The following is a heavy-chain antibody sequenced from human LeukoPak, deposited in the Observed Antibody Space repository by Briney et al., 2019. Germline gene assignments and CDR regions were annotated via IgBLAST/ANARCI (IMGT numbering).Heavy chain of an antibody. D-gene: IGHD6-19*01. V-gene: IGHV3-23*01. Sequence: RGSLRLSCAASGFTFSNYAMSWVRQAPGKGLEWVSTISGGGITTYYADSAKGRFTISRDNSKNTMFLQMNSLRADDTAVYYCPRQSYASGWNPFDYWGQGILVTVSS. CDR3: PRQSYASGWNPFDY. CDR2: ISGGGITT. CDR1: GFTFSNYA. J-gene: IGHJ4*02.